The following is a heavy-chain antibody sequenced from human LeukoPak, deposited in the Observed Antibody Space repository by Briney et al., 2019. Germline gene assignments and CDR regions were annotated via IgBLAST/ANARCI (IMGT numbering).Heavy chain of an antibody. V-gene: IGHV1-69*05. J-gene: IGHJ4*02. D-gene: IGHD2-2*01. CDR2: IIPIFGTA. CDR3: ARAQRYCGSTSCYAPVAF. CDR1: GGTFSSYA. Sequence: SVKVSCKASGGTFSSYAISWVRQAPGQGLEWMGGIIPIFGTANYAQKFQGRVTMTRNTSITTAYMELSSLRSEDTAVHYCARAQRYCGSTSCYAPVAFWGQGTLVTVSS.